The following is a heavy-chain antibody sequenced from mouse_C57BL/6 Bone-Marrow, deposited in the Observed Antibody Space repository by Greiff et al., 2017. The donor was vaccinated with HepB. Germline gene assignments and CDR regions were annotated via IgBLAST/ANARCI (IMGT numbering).Heavy chain of an antibody. CDR1: GFTFSSYG. CDR3: ERQGSYGYFDV. D-gene: IGHD1-1*01. CDR2: ISSGGSYT. V-gene: IGHV5-6*01. J-gene: IGHJ1*03. Sequence: EVKLMESGGDLVKPGGSLKLSCAASGFTFSSYGMSWVRQTPDKRLEWVATISSGGSYTYYPDSVKGRFTISRDNAKNTLYLQMSSLKSEDTAMYYCERQGSYGYFDVWGTGTTVTVSS.